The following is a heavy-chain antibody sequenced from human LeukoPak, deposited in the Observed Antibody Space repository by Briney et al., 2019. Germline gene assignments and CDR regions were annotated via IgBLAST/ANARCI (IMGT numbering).Heavy chain of an antibody. CDR3: AREYGSGTYFDY. CDR1: GFTFSDYY. CDR2: ISFRSGNT. V-gene: IGHV3-11*05. J-gene: IGHJ4*02. D-gene: IGHD3-10*01. Sequence: GGSLRLSCAAAGFTFSDYYMSWIRQAPGKGLEWISYISFRSGNTNNADSVKGRFTISRDNAKNSPYLQMNSLRAEDTAVYYCAREYGSGTYFDYWGQGTLVTVSS.